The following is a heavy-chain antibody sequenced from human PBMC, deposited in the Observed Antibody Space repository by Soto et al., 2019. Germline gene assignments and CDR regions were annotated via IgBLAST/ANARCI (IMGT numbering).Heavy chain of an antibody. Sequence: PSETLSLTCAVSGASISSSNWWSWVRQPPGKGLEWIGEIYHSGSTNYNPSLKSRITISVDKSKNQFSLKLSYVTAADTAVYYCARDQYYYGSGRQPFDYWGQGTLVTVSS. V-gene: IGHV4-4*02. J-gene: IGHJ4*02. D-gene: IGHD3-10*01. CDR1: GASISSSNW. CDR3: ARDQYYYGSGRQPFDY. CDR2: IYHSGST.